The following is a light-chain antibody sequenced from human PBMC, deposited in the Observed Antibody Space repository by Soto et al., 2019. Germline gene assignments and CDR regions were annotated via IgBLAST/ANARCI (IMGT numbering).Light chain of an antibody. J-gene: IGKJ5*01. CDR1: QSVSSSY. CDR2: GAS. CDR3: QQYGSSPPLT. Sequence: EIVLTQSPGTLSLSPGERATLSCRASQSVSSSYLAWYQQKPGQAPRLLIYGASSRATGIPDRFSGSGSGTYFTLTISRLEPEDFAVYYCQQYGSSPPLTFRQGTRLQIK. V-gene: IGKV3-20*01.